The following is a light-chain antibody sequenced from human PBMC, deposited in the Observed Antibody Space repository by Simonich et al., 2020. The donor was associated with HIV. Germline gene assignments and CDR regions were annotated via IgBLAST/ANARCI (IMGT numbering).Light chain of an antibody. Sequence: DIVMTQSPDSLAVSLCERATINPKSIRSVLYISNNKNYVTWYHQKPAQTPHLLIYWASTRESGVPDRFSASGSGTDFTLTISSLQAEDVAVYYCQQYYSTPPTFGQGTKVEIK. CDR3: QQYYSTPPT. CDR2: WAS. V-gene: IGKV4-1*01. J-gene: IGKJ1*01. CDR1: RSVLYISNNKNY.